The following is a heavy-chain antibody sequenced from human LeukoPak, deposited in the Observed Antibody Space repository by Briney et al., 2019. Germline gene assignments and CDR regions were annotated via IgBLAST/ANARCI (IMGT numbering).Heavy chain of an antibody. J-gene: IGHJ4*02. Sequence: GASVKVSCKASGYTFTDYYMHWVRQAPGQGLEWMGWISAYNGNTNYAQKLQGRVTMTTDTSTSTAYMELRSLRSDDTAVYYCARSLGELSCFDYWGQGTLVTVSS. CDR2: ISAYNGNT. CDR1: GYTFTDYY. CDR3: ARSLGELSCFDY. V-gene: IGHV1-18*04. D-gene: IGHD3-16*02.